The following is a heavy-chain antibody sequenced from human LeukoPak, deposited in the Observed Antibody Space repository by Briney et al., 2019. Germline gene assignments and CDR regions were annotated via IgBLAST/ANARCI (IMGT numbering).Heavy chain of an antibody. J-gene: IGHJ5*02. V-gene: IGHV1-18*01. CDR1: GYTFTSYG. D-gene: IGHD6-19*01. CDR3: ARARYNSGWYNWFDP. CDR2: ISAYNGNT. Sequence: ASVKVSCKASGYTFTSYGISWVRQAPGQGLEWMGWISAYNGNTNYAQNLQGRVIMTTDTSTSTAYMELRSLRSDDTAVYYCARARYNSGWYNWFDPWGQGTLVTVSS.